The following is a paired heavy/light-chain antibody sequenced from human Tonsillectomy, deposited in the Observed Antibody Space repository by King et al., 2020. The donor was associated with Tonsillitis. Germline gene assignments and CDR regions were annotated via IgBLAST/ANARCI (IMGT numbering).Heavy chain of an antibody. CDR1: GFTFNSYA. CDR3: AKPLEDSSGFYLPDAFDM. CDR2: ISGSGGGT. Sequence: EVQLLESGGGLVQPGGSLRLSCAASGFTFNSYAMSWVRQAPGKGLEWVSAISGSGGGTYYADSVKGRFTISRDNSKNTLYLQMNSLGAEDMAVYYCAKPLEDSSGFYLPDAFDMWGQGTMVTVSS. J-gene: IGHJ3*02. D-gene: IGHD3-22*01. V-gene: IGHV3-23*01.
Light chain of an antibody. CDR3: QVWDSSSDAV. V-gene: IGLV3-21*01. Sequence: SYVLTQPPSVSVAPGKTARITCGGNNIGSKSVHWYQQKPGQAPVLVIYYDSDRPSEIPERFSGSNSGNTATLTISGAGAGDEADYYCQVWDSSSDAVFGGGTKLTVL. CDR1: NIGSKS. CDR2: YDS. J-gene: IGLJ2*01.